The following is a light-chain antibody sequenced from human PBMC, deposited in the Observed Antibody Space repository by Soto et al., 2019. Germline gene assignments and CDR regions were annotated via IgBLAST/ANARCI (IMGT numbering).Light chain of an antibody. CDR1: QGIRND. CDR2: AAS. Sequence: AIQMTQSPSSLSASVVDRVTITCRASQGIRNDLGWYQQKPGKAPKLLIYAASSLQSGVPSRFSGSGSGTDFTLTISSLQPEDFAVYYCQQYGSSPPITFGQGTRLEIK. J-gene: IGKJ5*01. CDR3: QQYGSSPPIT. V-gene: IGKV1-6*01.